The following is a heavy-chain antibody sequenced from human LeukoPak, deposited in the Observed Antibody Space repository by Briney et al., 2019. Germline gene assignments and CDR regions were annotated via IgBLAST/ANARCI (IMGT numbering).Heavy chain of an antibody. V-gene: IGHV1-2*02. CDR3: ARTSYYYDSSGYWYGMDV. CDR1: GYTFTRYY. D-gene: IGHD3-22*01. CDR2: INPNSGGT. Sequence: ASVKVSCKASGYTFTRYYMHWVRQAPGQGLEGMGWINPNSGGTNYAQKFQGRVTMTRDTSISTAYMELSRLRSDDTAVYYCARTSYYYDSSGYWYGMDVWGQGTTVTVSS. J-gene: IGHJ6*02.